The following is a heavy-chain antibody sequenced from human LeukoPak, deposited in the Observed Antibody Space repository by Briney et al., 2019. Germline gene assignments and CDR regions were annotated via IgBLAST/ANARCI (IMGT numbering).Heavy chain of an antibody. CDR1: GFTFSSYA. D-gene: IGHD3-22*01. V-gene: IGHV3-23*01. J-gene: IGHJ4*02. CDR2: ISGSGGST. Sequence: GGSLRLSCAASGFTFSSYAMSWVRQAPGKGLEWVSAISGSGGSTYYADSVKGRFTISRDNSKNTLYLQMNSLRAEDTAVYYCAKVVMRYYDSSGYYGDWGQGTLVTVSS. CDR3: AKVVMRYYDSSGYYGD.